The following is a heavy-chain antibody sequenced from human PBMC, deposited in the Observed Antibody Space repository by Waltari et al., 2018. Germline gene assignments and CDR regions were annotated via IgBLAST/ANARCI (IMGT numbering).Heavy chain of an antibody. CDR1: GYSIISGSY. D-gene: IGHD2-15*01. Sequence: QVQLQESGPRLVKPSETRSLTCAVSGYSIISGSYSGCLRQPPGKGLEGIGSIYHSGSTYYNPSLKSRVTISVDTSKNQFSLKLSSVTAADTAVYYCASYTNLGGYCSGGSCYSGAFDIWGQGTMVTVSS. CDR2: IYHSGST. J-gene: IGHJ3*02. CDR3: ASYTNLGGYCSGGSCYSGAFDI. V-gene: IGHV4-38-2*01.